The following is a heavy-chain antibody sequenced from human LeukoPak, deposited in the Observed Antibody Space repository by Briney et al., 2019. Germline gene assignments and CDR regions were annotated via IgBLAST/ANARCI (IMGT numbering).Heavy chain of an antibody. V-gene: IGHV3-30-3*01. CDR1: GFTFSSYA. D-gene: IGHD6-6*01. Sequence: PGQSLRLSCAASGFTFSSYAMHWVRQAPGKGLEGVAFISSDGSNKYYADSVKGRFTISRDSPKNTLYLQMNSLRDEDTAVYYCDPHDSSSHLWGQGTLVTVSS. CDR2: ISSDGSNK. J-gene: IGHJ5*02. CDR3: DPHDSSSHL.